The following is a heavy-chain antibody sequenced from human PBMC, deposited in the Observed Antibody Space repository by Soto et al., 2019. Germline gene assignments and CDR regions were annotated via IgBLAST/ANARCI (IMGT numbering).Heavy chain of an antibody. CDR2: IIPIFGTA. V-gene: IGHV1-69*06. CDR1: GGTFSSYA. Sequence: SVKVSCKASGGTFSSYAISWVRQAPGQGLEWMGGIIPIFGTANYAQKFQGRDTITADKSTSTAYMELSSLRSEDTAVYYCATGGSFVRFLEWLLDYGMDVWGQGTTVTVSS. D-gene: IGHD3-3*01. CDR3: ATGGSFVRFLEWLLDYGMDV. J-gene: IGHJ6*02.